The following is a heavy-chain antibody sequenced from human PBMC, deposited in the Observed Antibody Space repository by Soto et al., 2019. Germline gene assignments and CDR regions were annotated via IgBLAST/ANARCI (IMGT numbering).Heavy chain of an antibody. J-gene: IGHJ6*02. CDR3: ASSDIVLSARYGMDV. CDR1: GFTFSSYG. Sequence: GGSLRLSCAASGFTFSSYGMHWVRQAPGKGLEWVAVIWYDGSNKYYADSVKGRFTISRDNSKNTLYLQMNSLRAEDTAVYYCASSDIVLSARYGMDVWGQGTTVTVSS. D-gene: IGHD2-8*01. CDR2: IWYDGSNK. V-gene: IGHV3-33*01.